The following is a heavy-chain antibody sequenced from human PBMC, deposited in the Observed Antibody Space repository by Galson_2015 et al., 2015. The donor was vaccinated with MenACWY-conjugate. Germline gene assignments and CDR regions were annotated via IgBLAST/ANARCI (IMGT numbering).Heavy chain of an antibody. D-gene: IGHD6-6*01. Sequence: CAISGDSVSSKSVAWNWIRQSPSRGLEWLGRTYYRSKWFNDYAMSVKSRITISPDTSKNQFSLQLNSVTPEDTAVYYCARWGPACPSDYWGQGTLVTVSS. CDR2: TYYRSKWFN. CDR1: GDSVSSKSVA. CDR3: ARWGPACPSDY. J-gene: IGHJ4*02. V-gene: IGHV6-1*01.